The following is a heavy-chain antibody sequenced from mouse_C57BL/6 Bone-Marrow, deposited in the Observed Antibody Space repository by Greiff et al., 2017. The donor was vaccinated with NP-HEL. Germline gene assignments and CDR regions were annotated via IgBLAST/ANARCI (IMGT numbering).Heavy chain of an antibody. J-gene: IGHJ1*03. Sequence: QVQLKQSGPGLVQPSQSLSITCTVSGFSLTSYGVHWVRQSPGKGLEWLGVIWSGGNTDYTADFISRLGISKDNSKSQVFFKMNSLQADETAIYYGARNRDHWYFDVWGTGTTVTVSS. CDR3: ARNRDHWYFDV. CDR1: GFSLTSYG. CDR2: IWSGGNT. D-gene: IGHD3-3*01. V-gene: IGHV2-2*01.